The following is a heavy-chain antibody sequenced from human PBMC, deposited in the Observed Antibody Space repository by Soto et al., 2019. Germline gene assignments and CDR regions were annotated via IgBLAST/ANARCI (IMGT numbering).Heavy chain of an antibody. CDR2: ISSSGNII. CDR1: GFTFSSDS. D-gene: IGHD6-6*01. V-gene: IGHV3-48*01. CDR3: ARERPVDY. J-gene: IGHJ4*02. Sequence: EVQLVESGGGLVQPGGSLRLSCAASGFTFSSDSMNWVRQAPGKGLEWVSYISSSGNIIYYADSVKGLFTISRDNAENSLYLQMNGLRAEDTAVYYCARERPVDYWGQGTLVTVSS.